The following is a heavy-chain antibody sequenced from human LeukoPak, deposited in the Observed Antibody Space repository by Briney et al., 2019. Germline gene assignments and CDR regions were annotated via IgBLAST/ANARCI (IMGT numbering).Heavy chain of an antibody. CDR3: AKDISSGWYLGDYFDY. CDR2: ISGDGGST. Sequence: GGSLRLSCAASGFTVSSNYMSWVRQAPGKGLEWVSLISGDGGSTYYADSVKGRFTISRDNSKNSLYLQMNSLRTEDTALYYCAKDISSGWYLGDYFDYWGQGTLVTVSS. CDR1: GFTVSSNY. J-gene: IGHJ4*02. D-gene: IGHD6-19*01. V-gene: IGHV3-43*02.